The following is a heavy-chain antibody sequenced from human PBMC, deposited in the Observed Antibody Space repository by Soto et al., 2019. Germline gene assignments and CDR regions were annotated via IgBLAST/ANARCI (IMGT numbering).Heavy chain of an antibody. J-gene: IGHJ5*02. V-gene: IGHV1-69*01. Sequence: QVQLVQSGAEVKKPGSSVKVSCKASGGTFSSYAISWVRQAPGQGLEWMGGIIPIFGTANYAQKFQGRVTITADDSTSTAYMELSSLRSEDTAVYYCARRRPGYCSGGSCTDNWFDPWGQGTLVTVSS. D-gene: IGHD2-15*01. CDR3: ARRRPGYCSGGSCTDNWFDP. CDR1: GGTFSSYA. CDR2: IIPIFGTA.